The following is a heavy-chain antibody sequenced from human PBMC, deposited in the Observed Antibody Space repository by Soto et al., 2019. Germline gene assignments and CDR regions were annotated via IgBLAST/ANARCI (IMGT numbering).Heavy chain of an antibody. Sequence: GGSLRLSCAASGFTVSSNYMSWVRQAPGKGLEWVSVIYSGGSTYYADSVKGRFTISRHNSKNTLYLQMNSLRAEDTAVYYCARGTPPNDFWSGYSFRTVLDVYMDVWGKGTTVTVSS. J-gene: IGHJ6*03. CDR1: GFTVSSNY. CDR3: ARGTPPNDFWSGYSFRTVLDVYMDV. CDR2: IYSGGST. D-gene: IGHD3-3*01. V-gene: IGHV3-53*04.